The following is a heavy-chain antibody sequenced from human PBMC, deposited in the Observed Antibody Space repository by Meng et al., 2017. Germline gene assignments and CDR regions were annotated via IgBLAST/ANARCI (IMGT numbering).Heavy chain of an antibody. J-gene: IGHJ4*02. V-gene: IGHV4-4*02. CDR2: IYHSGST. CDR1: GGSISSSNW. Sequence: VQLQESGPGLVKPSGTRSLTGAVSGGSISSSNWWSWVRRPPGKGLEWIGEIYHSGSTNYNPSLKSRVTISVDKSKNQFSLKLSSVTAADTAVYYCARVVAATTLFLDYWGQGTLVTVSS. CDR3: ARVVAATTLFLDY. D-gene: IGHD2-15*01.